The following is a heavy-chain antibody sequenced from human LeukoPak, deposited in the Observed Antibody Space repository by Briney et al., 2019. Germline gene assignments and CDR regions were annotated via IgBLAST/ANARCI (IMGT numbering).Heavy chain of an antibody. CDR3: ARVQFRWARIDY. D-gene: IGHD5-24*01. V-gene: IGHV3-74*01. CDR2: INSDGSST. J-gene: IGHJ4*02. CDR1: GFTFSSYW. Sequence: SGGSLRLSCAASGFTFSSYWMHWVGQAPGQERMWVSRINSDGSSTSYADSVKGRFPISRDNAKNTLYLQMNSLRAEDTAVYYCARVQFRWARIDYWGQGTLVTVSS.